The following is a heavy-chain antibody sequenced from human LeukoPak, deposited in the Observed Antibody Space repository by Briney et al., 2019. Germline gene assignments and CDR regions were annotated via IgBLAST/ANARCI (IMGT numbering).Heavy chain of an antibody. CDR2: ISYDGSNK. D-gene: IGHD4-23*01. CDR3: ARVLMTTVVTLSWFDP. CDR1: GFTFSSYA. V-gene: IGHV3-30*14. Sequence: PGRSLRLSCAASGFTFSSYAMHWVRQAPGKGLEWVAVISYDGSNKYYADSVKGRFTISRDNSKNTLYLQMNSLRAEDTAVYYCARVLMTTVVTLSWFDPWGQGTLVTVSS. J-gene: IGHJ5*02.